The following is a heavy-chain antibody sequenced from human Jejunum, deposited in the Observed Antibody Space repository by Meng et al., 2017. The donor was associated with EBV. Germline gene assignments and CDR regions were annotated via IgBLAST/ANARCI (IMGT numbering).Heavy chain of an antibody. V-gene: IGHV4-39*07. CDR3: ARVGAAAGTCDS. D-gene: IGHD6-13*01. Sequence: QLQLQESGPGLVKPSETLSLTCTVSGASISSTRHYWGWIRQPPGKGREWLGEIYHSGTTNYNPSLKSRVTTSVDKSKNQCSLKLSSATAADTAVYYCARVGAAAGTCDSWGQGPLVTVAS. J-gene: IGHJ5*01. CDR1: GASISSTRHY. CDR2: IYHSGTT.